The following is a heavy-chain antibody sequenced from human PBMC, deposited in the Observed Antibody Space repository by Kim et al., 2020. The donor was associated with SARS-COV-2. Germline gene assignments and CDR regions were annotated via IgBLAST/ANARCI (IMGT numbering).Heavy chain of an antibody. V-gene: IGHV3-48*03. CDR3: ARTYVWGSYRWAAYYYGMDV. CDR2: ISSSGSTI. J-gene: IGHJ6*02. CDR1: GFTFSSYE. D-gene: IGHD3-16*02. Sequence: GGSLRLSCAASGFTFSSYEMNWVRQAPGKGLEWVSYISSSGSTIYYADSVKGRFTISRDNAKNSLYLQMNSLRAEDTAVYYCARTYVWGSYRWAAYYYGMDVWGHGTTVTVSS.